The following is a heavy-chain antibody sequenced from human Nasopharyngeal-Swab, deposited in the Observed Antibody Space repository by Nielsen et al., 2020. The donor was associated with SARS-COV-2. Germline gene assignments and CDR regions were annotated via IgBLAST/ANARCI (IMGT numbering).Heavy chain of an antibody. D-gene: IGHD3-3*01. J-gene: IGHJ4*02. CDR2: INHTGST. V-gene: IGHV4-34*01. CDR3: ARGRVRFQY. Sequence: SETPSLTCAVYGGSFSGYYWSWIRQPPGKGLEWIGEINHTGSTNYNPSLKSRVTISVDTSKNQFSLKVTSVTAADTAMYYCARGRVRFQYWGQGIQVTVSS. CDR1: GGSFSGYY.